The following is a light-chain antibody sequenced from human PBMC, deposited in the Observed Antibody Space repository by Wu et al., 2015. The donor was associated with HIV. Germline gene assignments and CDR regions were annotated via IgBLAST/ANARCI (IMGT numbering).Light chain of an antibody. CDR3: QQLNSYAWT. V-gene: IGKV1-5*03. Sequence: DIQMTQSPSTLSASVGDRVTITCRASQNINNWLAWYQQKPGQAPTLLIYKASTLEVGVPSRFSGSGSGTEFTLTINNLQPDDSATYHCQQLNSYAWTFGQGTKVEIK. CDR2: KAS. J-gene: IGKJ1*01. CDR1: QNINNW.